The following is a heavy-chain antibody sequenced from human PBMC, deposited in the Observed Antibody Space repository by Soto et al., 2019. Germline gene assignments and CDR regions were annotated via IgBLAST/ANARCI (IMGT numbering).Heavy chain of an antibody. J-gene: IGHJ5*02. CDR2: ISSNGGST. D-gene: IGHD6-19*01. CDR1: GFTFSSYA. CDR3: ARGKHVAGPYNWFDP. V-gene: IGHV3-64*01. Sequence: EVQLVESGGGLVQPGGSLRLSCAASGFTFSSYAMHWVRQAPGKGLEYVSAISSNGGSTYYANSVKGRFTISRDNSKNTLYLQMCSLRAEDMAVYYCARGKHVAGPYNWFDPWGQGTLVTVSS.